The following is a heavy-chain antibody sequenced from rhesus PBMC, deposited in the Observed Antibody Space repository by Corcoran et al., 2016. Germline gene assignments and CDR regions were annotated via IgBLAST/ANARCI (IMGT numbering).Heavy chain of an antibody. V-gene: IGHV1-151*01. D-gene: IGHD4-23*01. CDR3: ARGADSNYDHFDY. CDR1: GYIFSIYS. Sequence: QVQLVQSGAEVNKTGASVKLSCKASGYIFSIYSISWLRQAPGQGLEWMGGVIPLIGITNDAGKFHGRVTVTADTSTSTAYMELSSLRSEDTAVYYCARGADSNYDHFDYWGQGVLVTVSS. J-gene: IGHJ4*01. CDR2: VIPLIGIT.